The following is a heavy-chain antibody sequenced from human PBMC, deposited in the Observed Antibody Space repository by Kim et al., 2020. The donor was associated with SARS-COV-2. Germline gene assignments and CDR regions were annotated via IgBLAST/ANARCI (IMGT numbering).Heavy chain of an antibody. Sequence: LSLTCAASGFTFSSYAMHWVRQAPGKGLEWVAVISYDGSNKYYADSVKGRFTISRDNSKNTLYLQMNSLRAEDTAVYYCARSDDEYSSSAGDYWGQGTLVTVSS. CDR2: ISYDGSNK. CDR3: ARSDDEYSSSAGDY. D-gene: IGHD6-6*01. J-gene: IGHJ4*02. CDR1: GFTFSSYA. V-gene: IGHV3-30-3*01.